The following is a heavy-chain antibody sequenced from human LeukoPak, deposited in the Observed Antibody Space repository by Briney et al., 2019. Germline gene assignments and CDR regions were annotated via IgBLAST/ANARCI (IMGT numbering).Heavy chain of an antibody. CDR2: IYTSGNT. V-gene: IGHV4-4*07. J-gene: IGHJ2*01. CDR1: GGSISTTY. CDR3: ARDPSSWYFDL. Sequence: PSETLSLTCTVSGGSISTTYLSWLRQPAGKGLEWIGRIYTSGNTNYNPSLKSRVTMSVDTSKNQFSLRLASVTAADTAQYYCARDPSSWYFDLWGRGTLVTVSS.